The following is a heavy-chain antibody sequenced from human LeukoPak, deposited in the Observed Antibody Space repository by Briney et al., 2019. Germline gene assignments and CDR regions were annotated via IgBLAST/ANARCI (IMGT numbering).Heavy chain of an antibody. J-gene: IGHJ5*02. CDR3: AKDLRLLAHFDP. Sequence: PPGGSLRLSCAASGFTFSRYAMSWVRQAPGKGLEWVSGLSGSGGSTYYADSVKGRFTISRDNSKNTLYLQMNSLRAEDTAVYYCAKDLRLLAHFDPWGQGTLVTVSS. CDR2: LSGSGGST. V-gene: IGHV3-23*01. CDR1: GFTFSRYA. D-gene: IGHD4-17*01.